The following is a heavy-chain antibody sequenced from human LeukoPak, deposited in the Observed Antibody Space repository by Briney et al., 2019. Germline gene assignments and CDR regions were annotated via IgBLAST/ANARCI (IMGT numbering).Heavy chain of an antibody. D-gene: IGHD7-27*01. CDR2: ISDIGGNT. J-gene: IGHJ4*02. V-gene: IGHV3-23*01. Sequence: GGSLRLSCAASGFTFSSYAMNWVRQAPGKGLEWLSTISDIGGNTYYADSVKGRFTISRDNSRNTLYLQMNSLRVGDTAVYFCAKTPKTGSFDYWGQGTLVTVSS. CDR1: GFTFSSYA. CDR3: AKTPKTGSFDY.